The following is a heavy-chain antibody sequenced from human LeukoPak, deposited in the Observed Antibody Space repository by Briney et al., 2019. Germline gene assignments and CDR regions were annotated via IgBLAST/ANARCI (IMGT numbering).Heavy chain of an antibody. D-gene: IGHD3-22*01. J-gene: IGHJ4*02. Sequence: SETLSLTCAVYGGSFSGYYWSWIRQPPGKGLEWIGEINHSGSTNYNPSLKSRVTISVDTSKNQFSLKLSSVTAADTAVYYCARDGYYDSSGPPAHWGQGTLVAVSS. V-gene: IGHV4-34*01. CDR2: INHSGST. CDR1: GGSFSGYY. CDR3: ARDGYYDSSGPPAH.